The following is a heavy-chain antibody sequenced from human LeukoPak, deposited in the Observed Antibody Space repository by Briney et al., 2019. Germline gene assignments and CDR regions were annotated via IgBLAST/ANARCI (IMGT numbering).Heavy chain of an antibody. CDR1: GFTFSNAW. V-gene: IGHV3-15*01. CDR2: IKSKTDGGTT. CDR3: TTDDYGDLVFDY. Sequence: KPGGSLRLSCAASGFTFSNAWMSWVRQAPGKGREWVGRIKSKTDGGTTDYAAPVKGRFTISRDDSKNTLYLQMNSLKTEDTAVYYCTTDDYGDLVFDYWGQGTLVTVSS. J-gene: IGHJ4*02. D-gene: IGHD4-17*01.